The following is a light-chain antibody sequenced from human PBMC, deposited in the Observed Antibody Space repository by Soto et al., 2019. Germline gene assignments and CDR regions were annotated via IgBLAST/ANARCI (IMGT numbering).Light chain of an antibody. CDR1: SXDVGGYNY. Sequence: QSVLTQPPSASGSPGQSFTISCTGTSXDVGGYNYVSWYQQHPGKAPKLMIYEVTKRPSGVPDRFSGSKSGNTASLTVSGLQAEDEADYYCSSYAGTAYVFGTGTKVTVL. J-gene: IGLJ1*01. V-gene: IGLV2-8*01. CDR3: SSYAGTAYV. CDR2: EVT.